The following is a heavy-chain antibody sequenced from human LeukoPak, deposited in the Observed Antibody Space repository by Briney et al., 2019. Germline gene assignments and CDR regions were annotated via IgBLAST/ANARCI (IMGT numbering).Heavy chain of an antibody. J-gene: IGHJ4*02. CDR3: AKDMTQFWSGPDY. V-gene: IGHV3-30*18. CDR2: ISYDGSNK. D-gene: IGHD3-3*01. CDR1: GFTFSSYG. Sequence: GGSLRLSCTASGFTFSSYGMHWVRQAPGKGLEWVTVISYDGSNKYFADSVKGRFTISRDNSKNTLFLQMNSLRAEDTAVYYCAKDMTQFWSGPDYWGQGTLVTVSS.